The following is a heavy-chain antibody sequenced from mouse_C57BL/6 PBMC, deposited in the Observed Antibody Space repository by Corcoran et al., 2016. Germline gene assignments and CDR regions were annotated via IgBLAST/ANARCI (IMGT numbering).Heavy chain of an antibody. CDR3: ARGGYGSSSDWYVDV. Sequence: EVQLQQSGPELVKPGASVKISCKASGYTFTDYYMNWVKQSHGKSLEWIGDINPNNGGTSYNQKFKGKATLTVDKSSSTAYMELRSLTSEDSAVYYWARGGYGSSSDWYVDVWGTGTTVTVAS. D-gene: IGHD1-1*01. CDR2: INPNNGGT. CDR1: GYTFTDYY. V-gene: IGHV1-26*01. J-gene: IGHJ1*03.